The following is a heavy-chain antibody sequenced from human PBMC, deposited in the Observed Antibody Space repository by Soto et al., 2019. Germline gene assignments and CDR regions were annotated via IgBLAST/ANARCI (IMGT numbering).Heavy chain of an antibody. V-gene: IGHV3-48*03. CDR2: ISANGGTM. CDR3: ARGLTGTYYYYGMDV. D-gene: IGHD1-20*01. CDR1: AFIFSNYE. J-gene: IGHJ6*02. Sequence: GGSLSLSCAASAFIFSNYEMNWVRQAPGKGLEWVSYISANGGTMYYADSLKGRFTISRDNAQNSLYLQMNSLRAEDTALYYCARGLTGTYYYYGMDVWGQGTPVTVSS.